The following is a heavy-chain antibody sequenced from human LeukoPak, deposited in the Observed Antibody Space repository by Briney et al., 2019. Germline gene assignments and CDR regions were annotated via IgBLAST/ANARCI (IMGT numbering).Heavy chain of an antibody. J-gene: IGHJ6*01. V-gene: IGHV3-49*04. Sequence: GGSLRLSCTTSGFTFGDYAMSWVRQAPGEGLEWVGFIRSKGNHRTTEYAASVRGRFTISRGDYKSVAYLQMNSLKTEDTTVYYCTRLSNYCSGGSCFPNSYYYGMDVWGQGSSV. D-gene: IGHD2-15*01. CDR1: GFTFGDYA. CDR2: IRSKGNHRTT. CDR3: TRLSNYCSGGSCFPNSYYYGMDV.